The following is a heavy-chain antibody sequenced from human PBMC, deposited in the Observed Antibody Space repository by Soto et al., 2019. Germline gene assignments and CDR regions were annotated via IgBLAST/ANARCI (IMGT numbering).Heavy chain of an antibody. J-gene: IGHJ6*03. V-gene: IGHV3-23*01. Sequence: EVQLLESGGGLVQPGGSLRLSCAASGFTFSTYAMSRVRQAPGKGLEWVSAIRTSAGSTYYADSVKGRFTISRDNSKNTLYLQMNSLRAEDTAVYYCAKVSGYMDVWGKGTTVTVSS. CDR1: GFTFSTYA. CDR2: IRTSAGST. CDR3: AKVSGYMDV.